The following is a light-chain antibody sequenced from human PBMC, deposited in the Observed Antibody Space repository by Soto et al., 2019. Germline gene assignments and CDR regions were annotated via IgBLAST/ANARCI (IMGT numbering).Light chain of an antibody. CDR2: GVS. Sequence: EIVMTQSPATLSASPGERATLSCRASLSVSSNLAWYQQKPGQAPRLLLYGVSTRATGVPARFSGSGSGTEFTLTISSLQSEDFALYYCQQYDNWYTFGQGTKLEIK. J-gene: IGKJ2*01. V-gene: IGKV3-15*01. CDR3: QQYDNWYT. CDR1: LSVSSN.